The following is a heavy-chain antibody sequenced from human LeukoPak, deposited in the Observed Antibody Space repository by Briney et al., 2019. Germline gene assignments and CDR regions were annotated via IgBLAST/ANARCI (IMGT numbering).Heavy chain of an antibody. CDR3: ASIDLGVGATSGGIDY. CDR2: MNPNSGNT. CDR1: GYTFTSYD. D-gene: IGHD1-26*01. Sequence: ASVTVSCKASGYTFTSYDINWVRQATGQGLEGMGWMNPNSGNTGYAQKFQGRVTMTRNTSISTAYMELSSLRSEDTAVYYCASIDLGVGATSGGIDYWGQGTLATVSS. V-gene: IGHV1-8*01. J-gene: IGHJ4*01.